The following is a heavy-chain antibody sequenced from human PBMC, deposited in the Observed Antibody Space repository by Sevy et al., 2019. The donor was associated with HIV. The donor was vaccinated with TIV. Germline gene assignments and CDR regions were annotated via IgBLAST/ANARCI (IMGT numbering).Heavy chain of an antibody. CDR3: VRALLKADSL. CDR1: GFNIRAHW. J-gene: IGHJ4*02. V-gene: IGHV3-7*01. Sequence: GGSLRLSCAASGFNIRAHWMLWVRQAPGKGLEWVANINEDGSTKYYLNSVKGRFTISRDNAENSAFLQMNSLRVEDTAVYYCVRALLKADSLWGQGTLVTV. CDR2: INEDGSTK. D-gene: IGHD1-26*01.